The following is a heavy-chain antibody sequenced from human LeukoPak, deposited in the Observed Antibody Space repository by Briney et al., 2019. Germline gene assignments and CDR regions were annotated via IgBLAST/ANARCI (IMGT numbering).Heavy chain of an antibody. CDR1: GGTFSSYA. Sequence: GASVKASCKASGGTFSSYAISWVRQAPGQGLEWMGGIIPIFGTANYAQKFQGRVTITTDESTSTAYMELSSLRSEDTAVYYCARRSDSSGYYLSDAFDIWGQGTMVTVSS. CDR2: IIPIFGTA. V-gene: IGHV1-69*05. J-gene: IGHJ3*02. CDR3: ARRSDSSGYYLSDAFDI. D-gene: IGHD3-22*01.